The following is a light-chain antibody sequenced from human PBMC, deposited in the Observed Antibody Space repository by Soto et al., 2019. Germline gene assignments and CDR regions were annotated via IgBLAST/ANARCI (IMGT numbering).Light chain of an antibody. J-gene: IGKJ5*01. CDR3: QQLNSYTIT. CDR2: AAS. CDR1: QGISSY. Sequence: DIQLTQSPSFLSASVGDRVTLTCRASQGISSYLAWCQQKPGKDPKLVIYAASTLQSGVPSRFSGSGSGTEFSLTISRLQTEDFATYECQQLNSYTITFGQGTRLEIK. V-gene: IGKV1-9*01.